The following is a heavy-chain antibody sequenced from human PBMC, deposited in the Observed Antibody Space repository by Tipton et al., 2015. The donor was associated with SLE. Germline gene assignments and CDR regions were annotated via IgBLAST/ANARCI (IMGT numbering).Heavy chain of an antibody. CDR2: ISSSGSTI. CDR1: GFTFSSYE. Sequence: SLRLSCAASGFTFSSYEMNWVRPAPGKGLEWVSYISSSGSTIYYADSVKGRFTISRDNAKNSLYLQMNSLRAEDTAVYYCARGGNSGAFDIWGQGTMVTVSS. D-gene: IGHD4-23*01. V-gene: IGHV3-48*03. CDR3: ARGGNSGAFDI. J-gene: IGHJ3*02.